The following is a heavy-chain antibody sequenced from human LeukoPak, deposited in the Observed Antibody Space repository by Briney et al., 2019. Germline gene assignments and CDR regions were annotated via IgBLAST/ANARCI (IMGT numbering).Heavy chain of an antibody. CDR1: GFIVSSSY. CDR2: LYSGGTT. V-gene: IGHV3-53*01. D-gene: IGHD6-19*01. CDR3: ARGHIAVAGHYGAGPSDY. Sequence: GGSLRLSCGASGFIVSSSYMSWARQAPGKGLEWVSVLYSGGTTHYGDSVKGRFTISRDNSKNTLILQMNSLRAEDTAVYYCARGHIAVAGHYGAGPSDYWGQGTLVTVSS. J-gene: IGHJ4*02.